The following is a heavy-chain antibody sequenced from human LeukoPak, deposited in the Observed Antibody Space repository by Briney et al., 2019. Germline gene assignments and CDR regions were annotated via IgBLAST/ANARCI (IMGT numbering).Heavy chain of an antibody. D-gene: IGHD7-27*01. CDR1: GYTFTSYY. Sequence: ASVKVSCKASGYTFTSYYMHWVRQAPGQGLEWMGIINPSGGSTSYAQKFQGRVTITADKSTSTAYMELSSLRSEDTAVYYCAREFLGRDDNYFDYWGQGTLVTVSS. J-gene: IGHJ4*02. V-gene: IGHV1-46*01. CDR3: AREFLGRDDNYFDY. CDR2: INPSGGST.